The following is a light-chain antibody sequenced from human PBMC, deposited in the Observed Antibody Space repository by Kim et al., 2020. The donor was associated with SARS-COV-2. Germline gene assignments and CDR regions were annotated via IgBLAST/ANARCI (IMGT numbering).Light chain of an antibody. J-gene: IGKJ4*01. V-gene: IGKV1-12*01. Sequence: ASGGGRLTSTCRASQDVNKWLIWYQQKPGKAPKRLIYSASSLKSGVPSRFSGRGSGTEFTLTISSLQPEDFAIYYCQQANSFPLTFGGGTKVDIK. CDR1: QDVNKW. CDR3: QQANSFPLT. CDR2: SAS.